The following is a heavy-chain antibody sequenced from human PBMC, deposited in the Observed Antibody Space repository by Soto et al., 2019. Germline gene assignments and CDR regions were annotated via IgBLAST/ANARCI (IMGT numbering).Heavy chain of an antibody. V-gene: IGHV3-23*01. J-gene: IGHJ4*02. CDR1: GFTFSSYA. CDR2: ISGTGGTT. D-gene: IGHD6-25*01. Sequence: EVQLLESGGGLVQPGGSLRLSCADSGFTFSSYAMSWVRQAPGKGLEWVSAISGTGGTTYYADSVKGRFTISRDNFRNTLHLQMNSLRAEDTAIYYCAKFFVETGGSSGWPWSFHFWGQGTLVTVSS. CDR3: AKFFVETGGSSGWPWSFHF.